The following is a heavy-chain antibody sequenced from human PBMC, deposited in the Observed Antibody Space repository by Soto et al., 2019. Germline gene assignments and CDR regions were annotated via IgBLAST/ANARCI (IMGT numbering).Heavy chain of an antibody. CDR1: GFTFSGYG. Sequence: GGSLRLSCAASGFTFSGYGMHWVRQAPGKGLEWVAVISYDGSNKYYADSVKGRFTISRDNSKNTLYLQMNSLRAEDTAVYYCARDHSSSWYYFDYWGQGTLVTVSS. V-gene: IGHV3-30*03. CDR3: ARDHSSSWYYFDY. CDR2: ISYDGSNK. J-gene: IGHJ4*02. D-gene: IGHD6-13*01.